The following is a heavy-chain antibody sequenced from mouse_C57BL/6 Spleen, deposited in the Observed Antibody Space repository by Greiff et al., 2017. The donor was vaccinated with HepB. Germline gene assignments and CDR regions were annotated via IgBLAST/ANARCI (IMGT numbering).Heavy chain of an antibody. CDR2: IYPRDGST. D-gene: IGHD2-3*01. J-gene: IGHJ4*01. CDR3: ARADGYYPLYYAMDY. CDR1: GYTFTDHT. Sequence: VQLQQSDAELVKPGASVKISCKVSGYTFTDHTIHWMKQRPEQGLEWIGYIYPRDGSTKYNEKFKGKATLTADKSSSTAYMQLNSLTSEDSAVYFCARADGYYPLYYAMDYWGQGTSVTVSS. V-gene: IGHV1-78*01.